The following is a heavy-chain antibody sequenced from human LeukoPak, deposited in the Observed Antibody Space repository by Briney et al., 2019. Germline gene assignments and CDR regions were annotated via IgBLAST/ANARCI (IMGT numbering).Heavy chain of an antibody. CDR1: GFTVSSNY. CDR3: AREHSGNSFDY. D-gene: IGHD1-26*01. CDR2: IYSGGST. J-gene: IGHJ4*02. V-gene: IGHV3-53*01. Sequence: PGRSLRLSCAASGFTVSSNYMSWVRQAPGKGLERVSVIYSGGSTYYADSVKGRFTISRDNSKNTLYLQMNSLRAEDTAVYYCAREHSGNSFDYWGQGTLVTVSS.